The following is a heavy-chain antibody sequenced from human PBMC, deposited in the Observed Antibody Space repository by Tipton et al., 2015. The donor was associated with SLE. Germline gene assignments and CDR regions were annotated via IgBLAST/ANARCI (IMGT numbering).Heavy chain of an antibody. D-gene: IGHD6-19*01. CDR3: ARQSSEGFFDY. J-gene: IGHJ4*02. CDR1: GGSISSYY. V-gene: IGHV4-4*07. CDR2: IYTSGST. Sequence: LRLSCTVSGGSISSYYWNWIRQPAGKGLEWIGRIYTSGSTNYNPSLKSRLTMSVDTSKNQFSLKLSSVTAADTAVYYCARQSSEGFFDYWGQGTLVTVSS.